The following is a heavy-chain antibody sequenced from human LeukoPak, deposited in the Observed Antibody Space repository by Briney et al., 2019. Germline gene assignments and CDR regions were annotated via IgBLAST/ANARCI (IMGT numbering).Heavy chain of an antibody. CDR2: INPSGGST. V-gene: IGHV1-46*01. J-gene: IGHJ6*03. Sequence: ASVKVSCKASGYTFTSYYMHWVRQAPGQGLEWMGIINPSGGSTSYAQKFQGRVTMTRDMSTSTVYMELSSLRSEDTAVYYCARDGVVRGVIITLYYYYMDVWGKGTTVTVSS. D-gene: IGHD3-10*01. CDR1: GYTFTSYY. CDR3: ARDGVVRGVIITLYYYYMDV.